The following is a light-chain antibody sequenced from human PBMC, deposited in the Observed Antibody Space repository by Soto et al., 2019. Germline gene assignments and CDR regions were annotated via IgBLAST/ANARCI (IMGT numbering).Light chain of an antibody. J-gene: IGKJ5*01. Sequence: IQMTQSPSSLSASVGDRVPITCRASQDIGIYLAWYQQRPGTVPKLLIYSASTLQSGFPSRFSGSGSGTDFTLTISSLQPEDVATYYCQRYNSVPVTFGKGTRLEIK. V-gene: IGKV1-27*01. CDR1: QDIGIY. CDR3: QRYNSVPVT. CDR2: SAS.